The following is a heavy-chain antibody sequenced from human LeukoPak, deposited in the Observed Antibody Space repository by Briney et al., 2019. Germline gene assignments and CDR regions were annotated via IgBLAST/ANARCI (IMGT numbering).Heavy chain of an antibody. Sequence: PGGSLRLSCAASGFTFSNYWMHWVRQAPGKGPVWVSRINSDRRTTGYADSVKGRFTISRDNGKNTLYLQMNSLRVEDTAVYYCARGGFTYGPATLGALDIWGQGTMVPVSS. J-gene: IGHJ3*02. D-gene: IGHD5-18*01. CDR3: ARGGFTYGPATLGALDI. V-gene: IGHV3-74*01. CDR1: GFTFSNYW. CDR2: INSDRRTT.